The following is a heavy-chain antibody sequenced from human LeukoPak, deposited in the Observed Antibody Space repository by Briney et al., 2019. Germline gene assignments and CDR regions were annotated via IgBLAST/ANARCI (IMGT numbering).Heavy chain of an antibody. J-gene: IGHJ4*02. CDR3: ARASYMITFGGVIVSSPFDY. CDR1: GGSISSYS. D-gene: IGHD3-16*02. Sequence: SETLSLTCTVSGGSISSYSWSWIRQPPGKGLEWIGYIYHSGSTYYNPSLKSRVTISVDRSKNQFSLKLSSVTAADTAVYYCARASYMITFGGVIVSSPFDYWGQGTLVTVSS. V-gene: IGHV4-30-2*01. CDR2: IYHSGST.